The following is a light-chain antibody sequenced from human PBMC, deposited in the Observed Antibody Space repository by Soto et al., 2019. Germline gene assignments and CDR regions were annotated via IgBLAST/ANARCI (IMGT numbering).Light chain of an antibody. J-gene: IGLJ3*02. CDR3: FSDARASIWP. CDR2: AAT. CDR1: SSDVEAFNL. V-gene: IGLV2-23*01. Sequence: QSALTQPASVSGSPGQSITISCTASSSDVEAFNLVSWYQQHPDKPPKLLIYAATKRPSGVSERFSGSRSLTSASLTISGLQADDEAHYTCFSDARASIWPFGEGTKLTVL.